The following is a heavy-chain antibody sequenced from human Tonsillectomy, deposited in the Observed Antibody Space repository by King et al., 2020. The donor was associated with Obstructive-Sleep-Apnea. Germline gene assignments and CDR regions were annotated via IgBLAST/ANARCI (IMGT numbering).Heavy chain of an antibody. CDR2: IVLGSGNT. V-gene: IGHV1-58*02. J-gene: IGHJ5*02. D-gene: IGHD3-9*01. CDR3: AADLNILTHLGPFHH. Sequence: QLVQSGPEVKKPGTSVKVSCKASGFTFPSSAMQWVRQARGQRLEWIGWIVLGSGNTNYAQKFHERVTFTRDISTRTAYMELRSLRFEDTAVYYCAADLNILTHLGPFHHWGQGTLVSVSS. CDR1: GFTFPSSA.